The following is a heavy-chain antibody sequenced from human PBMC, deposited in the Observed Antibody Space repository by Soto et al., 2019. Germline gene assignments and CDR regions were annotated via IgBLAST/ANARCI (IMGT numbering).Heavy chain of an antibody. CDR3: ASDLLLWFGELGRNDY. Sequence: SETLSLTCTVSGGSISSSSYYWVWIRQPPGKGLEWIGSIYYSGSTYYNPSLKSRVTISVDTSKNQFSLKLSSVTAADTAVYYCASDLLLWFGELGRNDYWGQGTLVTVSS. CDR1: GGSISSSSYY. D-gene: IGHD3-10*01. J-gene: IGHJ4*02. CDR2: IYYSGST. V-gene: IGHV4-39*01.